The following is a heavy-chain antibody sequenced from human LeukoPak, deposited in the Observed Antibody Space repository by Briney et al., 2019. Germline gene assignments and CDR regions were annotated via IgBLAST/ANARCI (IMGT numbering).Heavy chain of an antibody. CDR3: ARDGGNLSSGEEWYFDL. Sequence: GGSLRLSCAASGFTFSSYSMNWVRQAPGKGLEWVSYISSSSSTIYYADSVKGRFTISRDTAKNSLYLQMNSLRAEDTAVYYCARDGGNLSSGEEWYFDLWGRGTLVTVSS. CDR1: GFTFSSYS. V-gene: IGHV3-48*01. D-gene: IGHD3-10*01. J-gene: IGHJ2*01. CDR2: ISSSSSTI.